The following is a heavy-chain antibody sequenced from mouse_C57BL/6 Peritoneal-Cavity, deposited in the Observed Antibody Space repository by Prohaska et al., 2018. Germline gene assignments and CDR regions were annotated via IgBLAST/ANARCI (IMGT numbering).Heavy chain of an antibody. J-gene: IGHJ4*01. V-gene: IGHV4-1*01. CDR3: ARLLGDY. Sequence: EVKLLQSGGGLVQPGGSLKLSCAASGIAFSRYWMSWVRRAPGKGLEWIGEINADSSTINYAPSLKDKFISSRDNAKNTLYLQMSKVRSEDTALYYCARLLGDYWGQGTSVTVSS. CDR2: INADSSTI. CDR1: GIAFSRYW.